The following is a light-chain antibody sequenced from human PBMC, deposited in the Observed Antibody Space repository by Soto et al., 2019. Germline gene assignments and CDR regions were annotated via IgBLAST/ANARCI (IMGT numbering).Light chain of an antibody. CDR1: SSDVGGYNY. J-gene: IGLJ2*01. Sequence: QSVLTQPASVSGSPGQSITISCTGTSSDVGGYNYVSWYQQHPGKAPKLMIYDVSNRPSGVSNRFSGSKSGNTASLTISGLQAEDEADYYCISYTTRSTLYVVFGGGTKVTVL. V-gene: IGLV2-14*01. CDR3: ISYTTRSTLYVV. CDR2: DVS.